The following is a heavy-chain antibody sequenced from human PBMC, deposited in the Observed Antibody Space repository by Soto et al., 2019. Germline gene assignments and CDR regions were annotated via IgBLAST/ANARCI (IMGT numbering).Heavy chain of an antibody. J-gene: IGHJ4*02. V-gene: IGHV2-26*01. CDR2: IFSNDEK. CDR1: GFSLSNARMG. Sequence: QVTLKESGPVLVKPTETITLTCTVSGFSLSNARMGVSWIRQPPGKALEWLAHIFSNDEKSYSTSLKSRLTISKDTSKSQVVLTMTNMDPVDTATYYCARISGYCSGGSCTMFDYWGQGTLVTVSS. D-gene: IGHD2-15*01. CDR3: ARISGYCSGGSCTMFDY.